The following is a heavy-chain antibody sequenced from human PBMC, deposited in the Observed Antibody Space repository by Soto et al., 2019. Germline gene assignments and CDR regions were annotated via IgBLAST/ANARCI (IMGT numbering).Heavy chain of an antibody. V-gene: IGHV1-69*01. Sequence: QVQLVQSGAEVKKPGSSVKVSCKASGGTFSSYAISWVRQAPGQGLEWMGGIIPIFGTANYAQKFQGRVTITADESTSTAYMELSSLRYEDTAVYYCASCQLVQMSRSRWTSGYGMDVWGQGTTVTVSS. J-gene: IGHJ6*02. D-gene: IGHD6-13*01. CDR3: ASCQLVQMSRSRWTSGYGMDV. CDR2: IIPIFGTA. CDR1: GGTFSSYA.